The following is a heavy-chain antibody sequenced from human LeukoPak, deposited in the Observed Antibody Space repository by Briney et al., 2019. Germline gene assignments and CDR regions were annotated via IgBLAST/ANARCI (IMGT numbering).Heavy chain of an antibody. CDR2: IYYSGST. CDR3: ARAREGSWFIDY. CDR1: GGSISSYY. Sequence: SETLSLTCTVSGGSISSYYWSWIRRPPGKGLEWIGYIYYSGSTNYNPSLKSRVTISVDTSKNQFSLKLSSVTAADTAVYYCARAREGSWFIDYWGQGTLVTVSS. D-gene: IGHD6-13*01. J-gene: IGHJ4*02. V-gene: IGHV4-59*01.